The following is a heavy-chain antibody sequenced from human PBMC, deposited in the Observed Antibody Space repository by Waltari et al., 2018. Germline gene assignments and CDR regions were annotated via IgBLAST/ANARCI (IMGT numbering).Heavy chain of an antibody. CDR3: ARAVAGIAGYYFDY. J-gene: IGHJ4*02. Sequence: QLQLQDSGPGLVKPSETLSLTCTVSGGSISSSSYYWGWIRQPPGKGLEWIGSIYYSGSTYYNPSLKSRVTISVDTSKNQFSLKLSSVTAADTAVYYCARAVAGIAGYYFDYWGQGTLVTVSS. D-gene: IGHD6-13*01. CDR2: IYYSGST. CDR1: GGSISSSSYY. V-gene: IGHV4-39*07.